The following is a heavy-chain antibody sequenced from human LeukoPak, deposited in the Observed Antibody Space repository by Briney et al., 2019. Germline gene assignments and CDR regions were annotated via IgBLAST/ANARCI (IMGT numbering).Heavy chain of an antibody. D-gene: IGHD4-17*01. V-gene: IGHV3-48*01. J-gene: IGHJ4*02. CDR2: ISSSSSTI. CDR1: GFTFSSYS. CDR3: ARDPLASDDYGDRFDY. Sequence: GGSLRLSCAASGFTFSSYSMNWVRQAPGKGLEWVSYISSSSSTINYADSVKGRFTISRDNAKNSLYLQMNSLRAEDTAVYYCARDPLASDDYGDRFDYWGQGTLVTVSS.